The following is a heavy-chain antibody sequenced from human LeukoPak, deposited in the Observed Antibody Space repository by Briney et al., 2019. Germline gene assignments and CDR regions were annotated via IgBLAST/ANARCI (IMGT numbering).Heavy chain of an antibody. D-gene: IGHD6-19*01. CDR2: ISSSSSYI. Sequence: PGGSLRLSCAASGFTVSSNYMSWVRQAPGKGLEWVSSISSSSSYIYYADSVKGRFTISRDNAKNSLYLQMNSLRAEDTAVYYCARVGSIAVTDLDYWGQGTLVTVSS. CDR3: ARVGSIAVTDLDY. J-gene: IGHJ4*02. V-gene: IGHV3-21*01. CDR1: GFTVSSNY.